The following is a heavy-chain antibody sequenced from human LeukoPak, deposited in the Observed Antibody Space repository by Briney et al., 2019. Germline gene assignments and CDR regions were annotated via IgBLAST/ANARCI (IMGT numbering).Heavy chain of an antibody. CDR2: ISSSSSYI. J-gene: IGHJ4*02. CDR3: ASELERRLFDY. V-gene: IGHV3-21*01. Sequence: PGGSLRLSCAASGFTFSSYSMNWVRQAPGKGLEWVSSISSSSSYIYYADSVKGRSTISRDNAKNSLYLQMNSLRAEDTAVYYRASELERRLFDYWGQGTLVTVSS. D-gene: IGHD1-1*01. CDR1: GFTFSSYS.